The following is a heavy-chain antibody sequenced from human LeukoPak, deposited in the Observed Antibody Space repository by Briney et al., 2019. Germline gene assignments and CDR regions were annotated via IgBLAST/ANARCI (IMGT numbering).Heavy chain of an antibody. V-gene: IGHV3-49*04. CDR1: GFTFGDYA. D-gene: IGHD3-22*01. Sequence: PGGSLRLSCTASGFTFGDYAMSWVRQAPGKGLEWVGFIRSKAYGWTTEYAASVKGRFTISRDDSKSIAYLQMNRLKTEDTAVYYCTRDRSPYYYDSSGYYYADYWGQGTLVTVSS. J-gene: IGHJ4*02. CDR3: TRDRSPYYYDSSGYYYADY. CDR2: IRSKAYGWTT.